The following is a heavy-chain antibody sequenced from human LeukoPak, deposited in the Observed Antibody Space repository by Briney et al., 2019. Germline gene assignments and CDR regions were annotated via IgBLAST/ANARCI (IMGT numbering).Heavy chain of an antibody. CDR1: GFTFRNFA. Sequence: GGSLRLSCSASGFTFRNFAISWVRQAPGKGLEWVSSIGGGDTHYADSVKGRFTISRDDSRSTVGLQMSSLRAEDMAVYYCAKDGQSFNSMYDYFDSWGQGTLVTVSS. V-gene: IGHV3-23*01. CDR2: IGGGDT. D-gene: IGHD2-8*01. J-gene: IGHJ4*02. CDR3: AKDGQSFNSMYDYFDS.